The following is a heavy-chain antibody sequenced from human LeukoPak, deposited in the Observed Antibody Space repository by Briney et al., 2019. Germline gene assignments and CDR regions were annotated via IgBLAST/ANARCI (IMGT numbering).Heavy chain of an antibody. J-gene: IGHJ3*02. CDR2: IYYSGST. CDR1: GGSISSYY. Sequence: SETLSLTCIVSGGSISSYYWSWIRQPPGKGLEWIGYIYYSGSTNYNPSLKSRVTISVDTSKNQFSLKLSSVTAADTAVYYCARHGRNYYDSSEYAFDIWGQGTMVTVSS. CDR3: ARHGRNYYDSSEYAFDI. V-gene: IGHV4-59*08. D-gene: IGHD3-22*01.